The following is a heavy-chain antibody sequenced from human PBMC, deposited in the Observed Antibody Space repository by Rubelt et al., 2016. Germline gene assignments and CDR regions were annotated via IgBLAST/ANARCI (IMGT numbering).Heavy chain of an antibody. CDR3: ARGPYSSGWYGDY. CDR1: GGSISRSSYY. D-gene: IGHD6-19*01. CDR2: IYYSGNT. V-gene: IGHV4-39*07. Sequence: QLQLQESGPGLVKPSETLPLTCTVSGGSISRSSYYWGWIRQPPGKGLEWIGSIYYSGNTYYNPSLKSRVTISVDTSKNQFPRRLSFVTAADTAVYYCARGPYSSGWYGDYWGQGTLVTVSS. J-gene: IGHJ4*02.